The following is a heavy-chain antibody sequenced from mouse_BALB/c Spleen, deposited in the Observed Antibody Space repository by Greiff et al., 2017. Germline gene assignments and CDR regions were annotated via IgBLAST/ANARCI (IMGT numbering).Heavy chain of an antibody. D-gene: IGHD1-1*01. CDR3: ARDYYGSSYHAMDY. CDR1: GYAFSSYW. J-gene: IGHJ4*01. V-gene: IGHV1-80*01. CDR2: IYPGDGDT. Sequence: VQRVESGAELVRPGSSVKISCKASGYAFSSYWMNWVKQRPGQGLEWIGQIYPGDGDTNYNGKFKGKATLTADKSSSTAYMQLSSLTSEDSAVYFCARDYYGSSYHAMDYWGQGTSVTVSS.